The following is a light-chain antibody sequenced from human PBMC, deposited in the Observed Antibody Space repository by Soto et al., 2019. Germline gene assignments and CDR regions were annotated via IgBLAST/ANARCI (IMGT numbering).Light chain of an antibody. CDR3: QQYGSSPRT. Sequence: EIVLTQSPYTLSFSPLERSTLSCRTSQSVGNNFLAWYQQKPGQAPRLLIYNASNRATGIPDRFSGSGSGTDFTLTISRLEPEDFAVYYCQQYGSSPRTFGQGTKV. J-gene: IGKJ1*01. CDR2: NAS. V-gene: IGKV3-20*01. CDR1: QSVGNNF.